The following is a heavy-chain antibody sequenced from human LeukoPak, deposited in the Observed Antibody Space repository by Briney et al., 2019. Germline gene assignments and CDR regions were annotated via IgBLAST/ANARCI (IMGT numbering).Heavy chain of an antibody. Sequence: GGSLRLPCAASGFTFSTYAMSWVRQAPGKGLEWVSVIYSGGSTYYADSVKGRFTISRDNSKNTLYLQMNSLRAEDTAVYYCARGGAFDIWGQGTMVTVSS. CDR3: ARGGAFDI. J-gene: IGHJ3*02. CDR1: GFTFSTYA. CDR2: IYSGGST. V-gene: IGHV3-53*01.